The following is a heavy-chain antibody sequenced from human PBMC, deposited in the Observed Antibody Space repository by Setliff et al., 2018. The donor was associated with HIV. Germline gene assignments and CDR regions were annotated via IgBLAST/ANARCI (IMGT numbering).Heavy chain of an antibody. CDR1: RFIFNDYY. CDR3: AKGANYDYGSGSLDY. CDR2: ISASSSYT. J-gene: IGHJ4*02. Sequence: TGGSLRLSCAASRFIFNDYYMNWIRQAPGKGLEWVSYISASSSYTSYADSVKGRFTISRDNAKNSLYLQMDNLRAEDTAVYYCAKGANYDYGSGSLDYWGQGTLVTVSS. D-gene: IGHD3-10*01. V-gene: IGHV3-11*05.